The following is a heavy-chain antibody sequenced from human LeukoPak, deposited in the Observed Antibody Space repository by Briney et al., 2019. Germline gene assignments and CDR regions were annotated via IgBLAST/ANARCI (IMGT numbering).Heavy chain of an antibody. J-gene: IGHJ4*02. CDR2: INPNSGGT. CDR3: ARERVVVVAANFDY. V-gene: IGHV1-2*02. CDR1: GYTFTGYY. Sequence: ASVKVSCKASGYTFTGYYVHWVRQAPGQGLEWMGWINPNSGGTNYAQKFQGRVTMTRDTSISTAYMELSRLRSDDTAVYYCARERVVVVAANFDYWGQGTLVTVSS. D-gene: IGHD2-15*01.